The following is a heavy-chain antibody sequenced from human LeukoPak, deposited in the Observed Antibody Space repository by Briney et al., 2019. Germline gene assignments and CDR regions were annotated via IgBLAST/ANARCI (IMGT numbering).Heavy chain of an antibody. J-gene: IGHJ5*02. CDR3: ARGGYYGSGSYPENWFDP. V-gene: IGHV3-23*01. CDR2: ISGSGGST. Sequence: GGSLRLSCAASGFTFSSYAMSWVRQAPGKGLEWVSAISGSGGSTYYADSVKGRFTISRDNSKNTLYLQMNSLRAEDTAVYYCARGGYYGSGSYPENWFDPWGQGTLVTVSS. D-gene: IGHD3-10*01. CDR1: GFTFSSYA.